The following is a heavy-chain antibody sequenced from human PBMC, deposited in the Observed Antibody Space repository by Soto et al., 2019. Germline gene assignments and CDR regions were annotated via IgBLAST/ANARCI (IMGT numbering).Heavy chain of an antibody. V-gene: IGHV3-30*18. CDR3: AKDGGSYYGYYFDY. CDR1: GFTFSSYG. Sequence: GGSLRLSCAASGFTFSSYGMHWVRQAPGKGLEWVAVISYDGSNKYDADSVKGRFTISRDNSKNTLYLQMNSLRAEDTAVYYCAKDGGSYYGYYFDYWGHGTLVTVSS. J-gene: IGHJ4*01. D-gene: IGHD1-26*01. CDR2: ISYDGSNK.